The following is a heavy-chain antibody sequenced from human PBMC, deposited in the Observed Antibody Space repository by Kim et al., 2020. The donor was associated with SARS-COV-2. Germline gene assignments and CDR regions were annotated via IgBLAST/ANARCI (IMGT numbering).Heavy chain of an antibody. CDR2: ISADESNK. CDR3: AREGHSSGRAGSFDY. Sequence: GGSLRLSCAGSGFTFGSAHMHWVRQAPGKGLEWGALISADESNKDYVDSVKGRFTVSRDNSQNTLFLQIDSLRAEDTAVYYCAREGHSSGRAGSFDYWGQGTLVTVSS. D-gene: IGHD3-22*01. CDR1: GFTFGSAH. V-gene: IGHV3-30*03. J-gene: IGHJ4*02.